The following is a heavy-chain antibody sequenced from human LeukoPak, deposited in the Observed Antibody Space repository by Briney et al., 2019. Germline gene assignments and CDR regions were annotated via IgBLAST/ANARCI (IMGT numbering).Heavy chain of an antibody. V-gene: IGHV4-34*01. Sequence: SETLSLTCAVYGGSFSGYYWSWIRQPPGKGLEWIGEINHSGSTNYNPSLKSRVTISVDTSKNQFSLKLSSVTAADTAVYYCARVPRYNWNAPYVYWGQGTLVTVS. CDR2: INHSGST. CDR3: ARVPRYNWNAPYVY. D-gene: IGHD1-20*01. CDR1: GGSFSGYY. J-gene: IGHJ4*02.